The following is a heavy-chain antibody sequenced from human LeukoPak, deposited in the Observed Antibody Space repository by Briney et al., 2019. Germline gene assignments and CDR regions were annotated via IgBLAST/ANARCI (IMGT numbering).Heavy chain of an antibody. V-gene: IGHV1-69*04. CDR3: ASPVGYSSGNYYYGMDV. D-gene: IGHD6-19*01. CDR2: IIPILGIA. CDR1: GGTFSSYA. J-gene: IGHJ6*02. Sequence: SVKVSCKGSGGTFSSYAISWVRQAPGQGLEWMGRIIPILGIANYAQKFRGRVTITADKSTSTAYMELRSLRSEDTAVYYCASPVGYSSGNYYYGMDVWGQGTTVTVSS.